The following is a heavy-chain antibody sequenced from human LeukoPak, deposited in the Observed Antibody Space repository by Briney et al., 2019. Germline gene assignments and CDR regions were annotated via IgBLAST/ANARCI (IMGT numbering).Heavy chain of an antibody. CDR3: AKELDTMFFDY. V-gene: IGHV3-43*01. CDR2: AGWAGGTT. Sequence: GGSLRLSCATSGFNFDRYTIHWVRQAPGKGLEWVSLAGWAGGTTFYSDSVRGRFTISRDSGRRSVYLQMNSLTTDDTAFYFCAKELDTMFFDYWGQGALVTVSS. CDR1: GFNFDRYT. J-gene: IGHJ4*02. D-gene: IGHD3-10*02.